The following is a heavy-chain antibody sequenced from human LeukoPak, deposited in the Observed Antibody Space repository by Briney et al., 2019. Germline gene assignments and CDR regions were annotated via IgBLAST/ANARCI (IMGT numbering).Heavy chain of an antibody. Sequence: PGGSLRLSCAASGFTFSSYGMHWVRQAPGKGLEWVAFIRYDGSNKYYADSVKGRFTISRDNSKNTLYLQMNSLRAEDTAVYYCAKSWGVPAASIVGAFDYWGQGTLVTVSS. J-gene: IGHJ4*02. CDR1: GFTFSSYG. D-gene: IGHD2-2*01. CDR2: IRYDGSNK. V-gene: IGHV3-30*02. CDR3: AKSWGVPAASIVGAFDY.